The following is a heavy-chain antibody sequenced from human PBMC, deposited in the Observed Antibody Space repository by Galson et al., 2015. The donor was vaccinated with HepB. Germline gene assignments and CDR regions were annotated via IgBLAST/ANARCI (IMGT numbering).Heavy chain of an antibody. CDR2: ISSSGSTI. CDR1: GFTFSSYE. Sequence: SLRLSCAASGFTFSSYEMNWVRQAPGKGLEWVSYISSSGSTIYYADSVKGRFTISRDNAKNSLYLQMNSLRAEDTAVYYCARDSLGYDFWSGYYKGYYYGMDVWGQGTTVTVSS. V-gene: IGHV3-48*03. CDR3: ARDSLGYDFWSGYYKGYYYGMDV. D-gene: IGHD3-3*01. J-gene: IGHJ6*02.